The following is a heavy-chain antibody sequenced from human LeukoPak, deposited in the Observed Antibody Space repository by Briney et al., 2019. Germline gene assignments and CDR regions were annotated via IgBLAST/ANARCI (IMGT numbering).Heavy chain of an antibody. D-gene: IGHD6-13*01. CDR3: ASLHSSWLDY. CDR1: GYSISSGYY. J-gene: IGHJ4*02. CDR2: IYYTGST. Sequence: SETLSLTCTVSGYSISSGYYWGWIRQPPGKGLEWIGSIYYTGSTYYNPSLKSRVTISVDTSKNQFSLKLGSVTAADTAVYYCASLHSSWLDYWGQGTLVTVSS. V-gene: IGHV4-38-2*02.